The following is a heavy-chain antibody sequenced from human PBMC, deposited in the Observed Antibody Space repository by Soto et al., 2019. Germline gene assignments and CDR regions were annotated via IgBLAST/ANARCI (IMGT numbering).Heavy chain of an antibody. CDR2: ISGGGDRT. CDR3: ARKVLGSTSRPDWWYFDL. J-gene: IGHJ2*01. V-gene: IGHV3-23*01. CDR1: GFTFINYA. D-gene: IGHD2-2*01. Sequence: EVQLLESGGGLVQPGGSLRLSCVGSGFTFINYAMNWVRQPPGKGLEWVSTISGGGDRTFDADTVKGRFTISRDNSKNTVNLQMNSLTADDTAVYYCARKVLGSTSRPDWWYFDLWGRGTLVTVSS.